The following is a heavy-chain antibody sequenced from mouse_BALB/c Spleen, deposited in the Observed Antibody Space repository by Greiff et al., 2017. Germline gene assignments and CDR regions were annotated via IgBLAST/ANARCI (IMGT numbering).Heavy chain of an antibody. CDR2: IYPGNSDT. CDR3: TTYGYDVEAMDY. Sequence: EVQLQQSGTVLARPGASVKMSCKASGYSFTSYWMHWVKQRPGQGLEWIGAIYPGNSDTSYNQKFKGKAKLTAVTSASTAYMELSSLTNEDSAVYYCTTYGYDVEAMDYWGQGTSVTVSS. CDR1: GYSFTSYW. V-gene: IGHV1-5*01. D-gene: IGHD2-2*01. J-gene: IGHJ4*01.